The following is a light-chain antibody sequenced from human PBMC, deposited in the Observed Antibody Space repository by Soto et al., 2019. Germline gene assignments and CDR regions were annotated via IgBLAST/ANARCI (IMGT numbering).Light chain of an antibody. V-gene: IGKV3-20*01. Sequence: EIVLTQSPGTLSLSPGERATLSCRASQSVSSSYLAWYQQKPGQAPRLLIYGASSRATGIPDRVSGSGSGTDFTLTISRLAPDDFAVYYCQQYGSSFITFGQGTRLEIK. CDR3: QQYGSSFIT. J-gene: IGKJ5*01. CDR1: QSVSSSY. CDR2: GAS.